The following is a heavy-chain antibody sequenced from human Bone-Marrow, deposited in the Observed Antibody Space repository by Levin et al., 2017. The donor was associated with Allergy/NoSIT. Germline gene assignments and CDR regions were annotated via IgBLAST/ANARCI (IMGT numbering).Heavy chain of an antibody. V-gene: IGHV5-51*01. CDR3: ARADAYTYAFDY. CDR2: IYPGDSDT. D-gene: IGHD5-18*01. J-gene: IGHJ4*02. Sequence: GESLKISCKASGYSFTTYWIGWVRQMPGKGLEWMGIIYPGDSDTRYSPSFQGQVTISADKSLSTAYLQWISLKASDTAMYYCARADAYTYAFDYWGQGTLVTVSS. CDR1: GYSFTTYW.